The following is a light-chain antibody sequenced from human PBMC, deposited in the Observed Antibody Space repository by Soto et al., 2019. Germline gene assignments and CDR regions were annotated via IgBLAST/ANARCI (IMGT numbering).Light chain of an antibody. CDR2: GAS. V-gene: IGKV1-39*01. CDR1: QRISRY. J-gene: IGKJ4*01. CDR3: QQSHSTPLT. Sequence: DIQMTQSPSSLSASVGDRVTITCRASQRISRYLNWYQQKPGNAPKLLIYGASSLQSGVPSRFGGSGSGTDFTLTISSLHPEDSATYYCQQSHSTPLTFGGGTRVEIK.